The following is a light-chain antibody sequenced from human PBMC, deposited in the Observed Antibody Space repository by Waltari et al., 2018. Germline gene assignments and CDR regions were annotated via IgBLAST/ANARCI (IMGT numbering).Light chain of an antibody. J-gene: IGKJ3*01. CDR2: DSS. V-gene: IGKV3-20*01. Sequence: EIVLTQSPGILSLSPGERATLSCRASQTVSSAYLAWYQQKPGLAPRLVIYDSSSRATGLPDRFSGSGSVTDFTLTISRLEPEDFAVYYCQHYGNPPFTFGPGTRVEI. CDR3: QHYGNPPFT. CDR1: QTVSSAY.